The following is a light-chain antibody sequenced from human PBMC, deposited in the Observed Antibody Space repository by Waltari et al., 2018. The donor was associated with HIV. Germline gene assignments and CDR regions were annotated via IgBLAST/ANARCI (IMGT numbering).Light chain of an antibody. CDR3: CSYASSTTYV. V-gene: IGLV2-23*02. CDR1: NSDVGTYNL. Sequence: QSALTQPASVSGSPGQSITIHCTGTNSDVGTYNLVSWYQQHPGKAPKLMLYEVNKRPSGISDRFSGSKSDNTASLTISGLQAEDEADYYCCSYASSTTYVFGTGTKITVL. J-gene: IGLJ1*01. CDR2: EVN.